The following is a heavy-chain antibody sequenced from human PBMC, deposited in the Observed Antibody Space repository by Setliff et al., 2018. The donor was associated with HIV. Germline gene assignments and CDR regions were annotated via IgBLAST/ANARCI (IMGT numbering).Heavy chain of an antibody. CDR2: ISGSGGGT. V-gene: IGHV3-23*01. CDR1: GFTFTNYA. D-gene: IGHD6-19*01. J-gene: IGHJ4*02. CDR3: ARLGIGRYCNISSCYLNQ. Sequence: PGGSLRLSCAASGFTFTNYAMSWVRQAPGKGLEWVSTISGSGGGTNYADSVKGRFTISRDNSKNTLYLQMNSLRAEDTAVYYCARLGIGRYCNISSCYLNQWGQGTLVTVSS.